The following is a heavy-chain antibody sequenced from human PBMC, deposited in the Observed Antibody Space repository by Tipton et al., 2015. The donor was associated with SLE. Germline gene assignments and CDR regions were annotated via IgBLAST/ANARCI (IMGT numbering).Heavy chain of an antibody. V-gene: IGHV3-11*04. Sequence: SLRLSCTASGFTFSDYYMSWIRQAPGKGLEWVSYITSSGSTIYYADSVKGRFTISRDNAKNSLYLQMNSLRVDDTAVYYCARIKSATYYFFDSWGQGTLVTVSS. CDR3: ARIKSATYYFFDS. D-gene: IGHD3-10*01. J-gene: IGHJ4*02. CDR1: GFTFSDYY. CDR2: ITSSGSTI.